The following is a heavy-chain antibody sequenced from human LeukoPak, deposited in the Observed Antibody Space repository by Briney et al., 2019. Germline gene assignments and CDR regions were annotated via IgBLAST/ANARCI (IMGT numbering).Heavy chain of an antibody. CDR1: GFTFSSYG. J-gene: IGHJ4*02. CDR3: AKDRLGAILYFDY. V-gene: IGHV3-30*02. CDR2: IRYDESNK. Sequence: GGSLRLSCAASGFTFSSYGMHWVRQAPGKGLEWVAFIRYDESNKYYAESVKGRFTISRDNSKNTLYLQMNSLRAGDTAVYYCAKDRLGAILYFDYWGQGTLVTVSS. D-gene: IGHD1-26*01.